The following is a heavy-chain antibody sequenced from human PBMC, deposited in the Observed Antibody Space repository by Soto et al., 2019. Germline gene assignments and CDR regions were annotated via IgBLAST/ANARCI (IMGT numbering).Heavy chain of an antibody. J-gene: IGHJ5*02. D-gene: IGHD2-2*01. Sequence: ASVKVSCKASGYTFTSYYMHWVRQAPGQGLEWMGIINPSGGSTSYAQKFQGRVTMTRDTSTSTVYMELSSLRSEDTAVYYCARDNIVVVPAAVRYGWFDPWGQGTLVTVAS. CDR3: ARDNIVVVPAAVRYGWFDP. V-gene: IGHV1-46*03. CDR1: GYTFTSYY. CDR2: INPSGGST.